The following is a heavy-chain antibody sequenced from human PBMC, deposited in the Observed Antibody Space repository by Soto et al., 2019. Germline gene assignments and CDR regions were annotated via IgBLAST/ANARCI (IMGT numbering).Heavy chain of an antibody. CDR3: ARDGDCSSTSCPYYFDY. Sequence: GGSLRLSCAASGFTFSSYGMHWVRQAPGKGLEWVAVIWYDGSNKYYADSVKGRFTISRDNSKNTLYLQMNSLRAEDTAVYYCARDGDCSSTSCPYYFDYWGQGTLVTVSS. V-gene: IGHV3-33*01. J-gene: IGHJ4*02. CDR2: IWYDGSNK. D-gene: IGHD2-2*01. CDR1: GFTFSSYG.